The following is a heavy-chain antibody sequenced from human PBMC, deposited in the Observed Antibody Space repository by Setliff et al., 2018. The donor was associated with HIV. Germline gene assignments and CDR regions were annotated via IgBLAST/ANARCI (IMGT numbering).Heavy chain of an antibody. D-gene: IGHD2-15*01. CDR3: ARDHECNGGSCYPSY. J-gene: IGHJ4*02. CDR2: IYSGSST. CDR1: GFSVRDNY. Sequence: GGSLRLSCAVSGFSVRDNYISWVRRAPGKGLEWVSVIYSGSSTYYADSVKGRFTISRDKPKNTVYLQMNGLRDEDTAVYYCARDHECNGGSCYPSYWGQGTLVTVSS. V-gene: IGHV3-53*01.